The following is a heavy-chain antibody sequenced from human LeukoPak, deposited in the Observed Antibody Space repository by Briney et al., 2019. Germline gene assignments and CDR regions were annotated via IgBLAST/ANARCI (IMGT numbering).Heavy chain of an antibody. CDR3: ARELYYDSSGNLPRTFDY. J-gene: IGHJ4*02. CDR1: GFTFSDYY. CDR2: ISSSGSTI. D-gene: IGHD3-22*01. Sequence: GGSLRLSCAASGFTFSDYYMSWIRQAPRKGLEWVSYISSSGSTIYYADSVKGRFTISRDNAKNSLYLQMNSLRAEDTAVYYCARELYYDSSGNLPRTFDYWGQGTLVTVSS. V-gene: IGHV3-11*01.